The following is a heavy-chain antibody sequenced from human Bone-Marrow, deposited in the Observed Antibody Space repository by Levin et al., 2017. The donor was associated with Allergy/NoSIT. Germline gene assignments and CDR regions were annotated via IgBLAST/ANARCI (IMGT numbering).Heavy chain of an antibody. D-gene: IGHD1-1*01. CDR3: AKDPGGYNWNSWFDP. V-gene: IGHV3-30*18. CDR1: GFIFSSYG. Sequence: GESLKISCAASGFIFSSYGMHWVRQAPGKGLEWVAVISYDGSNKNYADSVKGRFTISRDNSKNTLHLQMSSLRAEDTAVYYCAKDPGGYNWNSWFDPWGQGTLVTVSS. J-gene: IGHJ5*02. CDR2: ISYDGSNK.